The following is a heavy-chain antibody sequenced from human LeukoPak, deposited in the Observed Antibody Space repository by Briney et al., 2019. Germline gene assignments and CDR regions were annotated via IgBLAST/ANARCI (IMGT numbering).Heavy chain of an antibody. CDR3: AKNPVCSSTSCYPGYYYYGMDV. Sequence: GRSLRLSCAASGFTFSSCGMHWVRQAPGKGLEWVAVISYDGSNKYYADSVKGRFTISRDNSKNTLYLQMNSLRAEDTAVYYCAKNPVCSSTSCYPGYYYYGMDVWGQGTTVTVSS. CDR2: ISYDGSNK. J-gene: IGHJ6*02. D-gene: IGHD2-2*01. V-gene: IGHV3-30*18. CDR1: GFTFSSCG.